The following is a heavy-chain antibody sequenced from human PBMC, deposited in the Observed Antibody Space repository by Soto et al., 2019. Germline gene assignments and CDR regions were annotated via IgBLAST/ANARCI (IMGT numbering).Heavy chain of an antibody. J-gene: IGHJ3*02. Sequence: SETLSLTCPVSGPSISSISSYWGWIRQPPGKGLEWIGSIYYSGSTYYNPSLKSRVTISVDTSKNQFSLKLSSVTAADTAVYYCAKGGSGSYSNAFDIWGQGTMVT. V-gene: IGHV4-39*01. CDR1: GPSISSISSY. D-gene: IGHD3-10*01. CDR2: IYYSGST. CDR3: AKGGSGSYSNAFDI.